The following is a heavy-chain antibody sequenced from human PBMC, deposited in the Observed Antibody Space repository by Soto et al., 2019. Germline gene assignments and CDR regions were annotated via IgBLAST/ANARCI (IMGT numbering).Heavy chain of an antibody. Sequence: SETLSLTCTVSGGSISSYYWSWIRQPPGKGLEWIGYIYYSGSTNYNPSLKSRVTISVDTSKNQFSLKLSSVTAADTAVYYCARDQGHYFDYWGQGTLVTVPQ. CDR2: IYYSGST. J-gene: IGHJ4*02. V-gene: IGHV4-59*01. CDR1: GGSISSYY. CDR3: ARDQGHYFDY.